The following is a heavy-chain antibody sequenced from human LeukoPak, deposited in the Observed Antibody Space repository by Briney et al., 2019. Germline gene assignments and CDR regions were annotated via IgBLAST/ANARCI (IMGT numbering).Heavy chain of an antibody. CDR2: ISSSSSYI. CDR3: ARSPPGYYYDSSGCDY. V-gene: IGHV3-21*01. D-gene: IGHD3-22*01. J-gene: IGHJ4*02. CDR1: GCTFSSYS. Sequence: GGSLRLSCAASGCTFSSYSMNWVRQAPGKGLEWVSSISSSSSYIYYADSVKGRFTISRDNAKNSLYLQMNSLRAEDTAVYYCARSPPGYYYDSSGCDYWGQGTLVTVSS.